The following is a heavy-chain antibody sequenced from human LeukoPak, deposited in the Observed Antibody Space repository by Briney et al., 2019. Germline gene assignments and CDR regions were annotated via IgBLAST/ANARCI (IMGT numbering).Heavy chain of an antibody. V-gene: IGHV1-3*01. J-gene: IGHJ6*02. CDR3: ARKEIVATIWGYYYYGMDV. CDR2: INAGNGNT. D-gene: IGHD5-12*01. CDR1: GYTFTSYA. Sequence: ASVKVSCKASGYTFTSYAMHWVRQAPGQRLEWMGWINAGNGNTKYSQKFQGRVTMTRNTSISTAYMELSSLRSEDTAVYYCARKEIVATIWGYYYYGMDVWGQGTTVTVSS.